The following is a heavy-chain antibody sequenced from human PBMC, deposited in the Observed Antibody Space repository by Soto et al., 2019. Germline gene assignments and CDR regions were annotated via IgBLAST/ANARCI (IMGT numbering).Heavy chain of an antibody. CDR3: ARHGFGSLHGLVDV. V-gene: IGHV4-59*08. D-gene: IGHD3-10*01. CDR2: IQYNGYS. J-gene: IGHJ6*02. CDR1: GGSITNYD. Sequence: QVQLQESGPGLVRPSETLSLTCTVCGGSITNYDCSWFRQPPGKGLEWIGYIQYNGYSAYNLSLKRRITMSMYTSKSQFALMLESVTATDTAVYYCARHGFGSLHGLVDVWGQGTAVIVSS.